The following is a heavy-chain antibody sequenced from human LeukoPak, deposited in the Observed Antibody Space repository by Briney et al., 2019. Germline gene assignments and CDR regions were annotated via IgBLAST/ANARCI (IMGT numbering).Heavy chain of an antibody. J-gene: IGHJ3*02. V-gene: IGHV3-66*01. CDR3: ARDVAYSAFDI. D-gene: IGHD1-26*01. CDR1: GFTVSSNY. Sequence: GGSLRLSCAASGFTVSSNYMGWVRQAPGKGLEWVSVLYSGGNTYYADSVKGRFSISRDNAKSSLYLQVNSLRAEDTAVYYCARDVAYSAFDIWGQGTMVTVSS. CDR2: LYSGGNT.